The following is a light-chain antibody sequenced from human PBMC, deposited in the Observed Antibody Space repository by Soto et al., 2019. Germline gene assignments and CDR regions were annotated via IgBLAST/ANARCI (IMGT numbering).Light chain of an antibody. V-gene: IGKV3-11*01. J-gene: IGKJ1*01. Sequence: EIVLTQSPATLSLSPGERATLSCRASQSVSIYLAWYQQKPGQAPRLLIYDASNRATGIPARFSGSGSGTDFTLTISSLEPEDFAVYYCQQRSTCPWTVVQGTKVEIK. CDR1: QSVSIY. CDR2: DAS. CDR3: QQRSTCPWT.